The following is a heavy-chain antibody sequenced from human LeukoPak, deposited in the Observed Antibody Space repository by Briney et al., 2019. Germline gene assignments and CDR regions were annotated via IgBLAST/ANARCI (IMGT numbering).Heavy chain of an antibody. CDR2: IVVGSGNT. D-gene: IGHD3-10*01. Sequence: GTSVTVSCKASGFTFTISAMQWVRQARRQRLEWIGLIVVGSGNTNYAQQSQERVTITRDMSTSTAYMELSSLRSEDTAVYYCAARSWFGELPYGMDVWGQGTTVTVSS. V-gene: IGHV1-58*02. CDR3: AARSWFGELPYGMDV. J-gene: IGHJ6*02. CDR1: GFTFTISA.